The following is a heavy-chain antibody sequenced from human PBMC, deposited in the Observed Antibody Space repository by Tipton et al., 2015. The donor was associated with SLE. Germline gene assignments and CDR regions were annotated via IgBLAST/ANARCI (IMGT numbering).Heavy chain of an antibody. CDR2: GYYRGST. CDR3: ARLYCGGDCYPLDY. J-gene: IGHJ4*02. V-gene: IGHV4-39*07. D-gene: IGHD2-21*01. Sequence: TLSLTCNVSGASISRSNYYWGWIRQSPGKGLEWIGSGYYRGSTYYNPSLRSRVTISLDTSKNQFSLKLNSMTAADTAVYYCARLYCGGDCYPLDYWGQGILVIVSS. CDR1: GASISRSNYY.